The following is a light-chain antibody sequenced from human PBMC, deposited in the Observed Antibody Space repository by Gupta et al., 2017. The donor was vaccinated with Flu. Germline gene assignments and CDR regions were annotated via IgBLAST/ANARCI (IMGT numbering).Light chain of an antibody. Sequence: QSALTQPASVSGSPGQSITISCTGTSSDVGRSDSVSWYQQYPGKAPKLIIYDVTTRPSGVSSRFSGSKSGNTASLTISGLEAEDGSDYYCSSYTSTNTFYVFGTGTTVTVL. J-gene: IGLJ1*01. CDR2: DVT. CDR3: SSYTSTNTFYV. CDR1: SSDVGRSDS. V-gene: IGLV2-14*01.